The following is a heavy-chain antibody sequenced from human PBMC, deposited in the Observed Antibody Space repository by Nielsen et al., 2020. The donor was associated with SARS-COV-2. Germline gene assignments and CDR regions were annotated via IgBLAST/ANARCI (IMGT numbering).Heavy chain of an antibody. V-gene: IGHV3-30*18. CDR2: ISYDGSNK. J-gene: IGHJ6*02. CDR3: AKDIGGTYYDILRPLYYYYGMDV. D-gene: IGHD3-9*01. CDR1: GFTFSSYG. Sequence: GESLKISCAASGFTFSSYGMHWVRQAPGKGLEWVAVISYDGSNKYYADSVKGRFTISRDNAKNSLYLQMNSLRAEDTALYYCAKDIGGTYYDILRPLYYYYGMDVWGQGTTVTVSS.